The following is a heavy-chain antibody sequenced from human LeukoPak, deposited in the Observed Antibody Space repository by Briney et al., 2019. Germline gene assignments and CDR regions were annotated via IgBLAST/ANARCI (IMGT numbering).Heavy chain of an antibody. CDR3: AGDSDYAANFDY. Sequence: GGSLRLSCAASGFTFSDYYMSWIRQAPGKGLEWVSYISSSGSTIYYADSVKGRFTISRDNAKNSLYLQMNSLRAEDTAVYYCAGDSDYAANFDYWGQGTLVTVSS. CDR1: GFTFSDYY. D-gene: IGHD4-17*01. V-gene: IGHV3-11*04. J-gene: IGHJ4*02. CDR2: ISSSGSTI.